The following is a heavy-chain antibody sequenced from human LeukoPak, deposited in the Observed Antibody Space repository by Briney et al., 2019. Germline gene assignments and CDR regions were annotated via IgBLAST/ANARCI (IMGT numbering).Heavy chain of an antibody. V-gene: IGHV3-30*18. CDR3: AKDGCSSTSCYGAFDY. CDR1: GFTFSSYG. J-gene: IGHJ4*02. CDR2: ISYDGSNK. Sequence: PGRSLRLSCAASGFTFSSYGMHWVRQAPGKGLEWVAVISYDGSNKYYADSVKGRFTISRDNSKNTLYLRMNSLRAEDTAVYYCAKDGCSSTSCYGAFDYWGQGTLVTVSS. D-gene: IGHD2-2*01.